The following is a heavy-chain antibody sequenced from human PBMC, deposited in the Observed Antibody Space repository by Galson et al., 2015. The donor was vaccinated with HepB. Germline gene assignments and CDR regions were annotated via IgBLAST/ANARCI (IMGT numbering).Heavy chain of an antibody. CDR2: INTNTGNP. V-gene: IGHV7-4-1*02. CDR1: GYTFTSYA. CDR3: ARDWMPYIAAAGTGGSHAFVY. J-gene: IGHJ4*02. Sequence: SVKVSCKASGYTFTSYAMNWVRQAPGQGLEWMGWINTNTGNPTYAQGFTGRFVFSLDTSVSTAYLQISSLKAEDTAVYYCARDWMPYIAAAGTGGSHAFVYWGQGTLVTVSS. D-gene: IGHD6-13*01.